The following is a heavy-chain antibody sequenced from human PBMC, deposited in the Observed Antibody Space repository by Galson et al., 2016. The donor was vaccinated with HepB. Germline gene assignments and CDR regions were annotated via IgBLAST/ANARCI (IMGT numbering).Heavy chain of an antibody. V-gene: IGHV3-7*03. J-gene: IGHJ4*02. CDR3: ARDLSYSVRDY. CDR2: IKPDGREK. D-gene: IGHD1-26*01. CDR1: GFTFPRYW. Sequence: SLRLSCAASGFTFPRYWMSWVRQAPGKGLEWVANIKPDGREKNYVDSVKGRFTISIDNAKHSLYLQMNSLRVEDAAVYYCARDLSYSVRDYWGQGTLVTVSS.